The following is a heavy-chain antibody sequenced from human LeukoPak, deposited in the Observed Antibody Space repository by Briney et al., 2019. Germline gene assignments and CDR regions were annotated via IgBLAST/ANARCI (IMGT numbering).Heavy chain of an antibody. CDR3: ARGPGIAVAGVFDY. D-gene: IGHD6-19*01. CDR1: GYAFSSYG. CDR2: ISAYNGHT. J-gene: IGHJ4*02. Sequence: ASVKVSCKASGYAFSSYGINWVRQAPRQGLEWMGWISAYNGHTNYVQKMQGRVTMTTDTSTNTAYMELRSLRSDDTAVYYCARGPGIAVAGVFDYWGQGSLVTVSP. V-gene: IGHV1-18*04.